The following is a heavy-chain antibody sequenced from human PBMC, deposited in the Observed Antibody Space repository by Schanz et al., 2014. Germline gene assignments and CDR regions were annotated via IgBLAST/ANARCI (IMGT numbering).Heavy chain of an antibody. CDR1: GVTFSSYT. Sequence: VQLVKNGAEVGKHGASVKVSCKASGVTFSSYTIRGGRQAPGQGLEWMGRIVPIAGITNYAQRFQGRVTITADKSSDTAYMELSSLRSEDTAVYYCAREVGLYDRGWFDPWGQGTLVTVSS. CDR3: AREVGLYDRGWFDP. V-gene: IGHV1-69*09. J-gene: IGHJ5*02. CDR2: IVPIAGIT. D-gene: IGHD3-22*01.